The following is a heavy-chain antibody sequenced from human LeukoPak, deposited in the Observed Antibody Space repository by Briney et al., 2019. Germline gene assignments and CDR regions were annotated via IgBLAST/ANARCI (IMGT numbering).Heavy chain of an antibody. J-gene: IGHJ3*02. D-gene: IGHD3-10*01. V-gene: IGHV1-2*02. CDR3: ARDMGGGAFDI. CDR1: GYTFTGYY. Sequence: ASVKVSCKASGYTFTGYYMHWVRQAPGQGLEWMGWIKPNSGGTNYAQKFQGRVTMTRDTSISTAYMELSRLRSDYTAVYYCARDMGGGAFDIWGQGTMVTVSS. CDR2: IKPNSGGT.